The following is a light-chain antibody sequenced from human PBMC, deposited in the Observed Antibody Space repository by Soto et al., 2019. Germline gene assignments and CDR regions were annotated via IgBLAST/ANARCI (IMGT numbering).Light chain of an antibody. CDR1: QSLLFSNGYNY. CDR2: LGS. J-gene: IGKJ1*01. CDR3: MQSLQTPWT. Sequence: DIVMTQSPLSLPVTPGEPASISCRSSQSLLFSNGYNYLDWYLQKPGQSPQLLIYLGSDRASGVPDRFSGSGSGTDFTLTISSVEAEDVGVYYCMQSLQTPWTFGQGTKVEIK. V-gene: IGKV2-28*01.